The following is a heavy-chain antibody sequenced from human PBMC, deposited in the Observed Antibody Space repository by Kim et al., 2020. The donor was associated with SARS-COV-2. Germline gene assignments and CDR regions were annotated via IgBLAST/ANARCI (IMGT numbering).Heavy chain of an antibody. CDR1: GYTFTGYY. J-gene: IGHJ4*02. CDR2: INPNSGGT. Sequence: ASVKVSCKASGYTFTGYYMHWVRQAPGQGLEWMGWINPNSGGTNYAQKFQGRVTMTRDTSISTAYMELSRLRSDDTAVYYCARGSLFTITFYYFDYWGQGTLVTVSS. V-gene: IGHV1-2*02. CDR3: ARGSLFTITFYYFDY. D-gene: IGHD2-2*01.